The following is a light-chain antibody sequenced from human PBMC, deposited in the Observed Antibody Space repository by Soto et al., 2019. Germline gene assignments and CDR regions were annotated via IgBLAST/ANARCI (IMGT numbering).Light chain of an antibody. Sequence: ETVLTQSPGTLSLSPGERATVSCSASQSVGGSSLAWYQQKPGQAPRLLIFGASSRATGIPDRFSGSGSGTEFTLTISSLQSEDSGVYYCQQYNKWPAEITFGQGTRLEIK. V-gene: IGKV3D-15*01. CDR3: QQYNKWPAEIT. J-gene: IGKJ5*01. CDR2: GAS. CDR1: QSVGGS.